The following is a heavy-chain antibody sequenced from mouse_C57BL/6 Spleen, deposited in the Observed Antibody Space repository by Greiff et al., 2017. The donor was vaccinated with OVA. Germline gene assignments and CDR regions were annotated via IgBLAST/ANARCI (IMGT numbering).Heavy chain of an antibody. D-gene: IGHD2-1*01. V-gene: IGHV5-4*01. CDR2: ISDGGSYT. CDR3: ARDEDYGNYFYFDY. CDR1: GFTFSSYA. Sequence: EVHLVESGGGLVKPGGSLKLSCAASGFTFSSYAMSWVRQTPEKRLEWVATISDGGSYTYYPDNVKGRFTISRDNAKNNLYLQMSHLKSEDTAMYYCARDEDYGNYFYFDYWGQGTTLTVSS. J-gene: IGHJ2*01.